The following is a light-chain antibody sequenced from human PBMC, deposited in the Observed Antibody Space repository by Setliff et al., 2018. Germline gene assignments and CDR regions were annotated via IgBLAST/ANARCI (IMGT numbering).Light chain of an antibody. CDR2: EVS. CDR1: SSDVGDYKY. J-gene: IGLJ1*01. V-gene: IGLV2-14*01. Sequence: QSELAQPASVSGSPGQSITISCTGTSSDVGDYKYVSWYQQLPGKAPKLIIFEVSNRPSGIPNRFSGSKSGNTASLSISGLQAEDEADYYCSSYTSLSTRVFGTGTKVTVL. CDR3: SSYTSLSTRV.